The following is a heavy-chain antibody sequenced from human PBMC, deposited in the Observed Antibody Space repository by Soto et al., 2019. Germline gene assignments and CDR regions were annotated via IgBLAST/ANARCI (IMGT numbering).Heavy chain of an antibody. CDR1: GYTFTGYY. Sequence: GASVKVSCKASGYTFTGYYMHWVRQAPGQGLEWVGWINPNSGGTNYAQKFQGWVTMTRDTSISTAYMELSRLRSDDTAVYYCARSRWGDYGMDVWGQGTTVTVSS. CDR3: ARSRWGDYGMDV. D-gene: IGHD3-16*01. CDR2: INPNSGGT. V-gene: IGHV1-2*04. J-gene: IGHJ6*02.